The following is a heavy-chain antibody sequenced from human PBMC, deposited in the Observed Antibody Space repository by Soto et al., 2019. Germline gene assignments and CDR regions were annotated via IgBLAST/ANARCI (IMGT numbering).Heavy chain of an antibody. CDR1: GFTFSSYG. D-gene: IGHD3-10*01. V-gene: IGHV3-33*01. CDR2: IWYDGSNK. CDR3: ARDRRGGATTTYYYYYGMDV. Sequence: GGSLRLSCAASGFTFSSYGMHWVRQAPGKGLEWVAVIWYDGSNKYYADSVKGRFTISRDNSKNTLYLQMNSLRAEDTAVYYCARDRRGGATTTYYYYYGMDVWGQGTTVTVSS. J-gene: IGHJ6*02.